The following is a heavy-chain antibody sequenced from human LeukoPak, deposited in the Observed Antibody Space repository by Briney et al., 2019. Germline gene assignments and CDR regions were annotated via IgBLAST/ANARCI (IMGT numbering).Heavy chain of an antibody. CDR2: INTNNGGT. Sequence: ASVKVSCKASGYSFPGYYMHWVRQAPGQGLEWMGRINTNNGGTNYAQKFQGRVTMTRDTSINTAYMELSSLRSDDTAVYYCARDRVSGRNADYFDYWGQGTLVTVSS. D-gene: IGHD1-26*01. CDR3: ARDRVSGRNADYFDY. CDR1: GYSFPGYY. J-gene: IGHJ4*02. V-gene: IGHV1-2*06.